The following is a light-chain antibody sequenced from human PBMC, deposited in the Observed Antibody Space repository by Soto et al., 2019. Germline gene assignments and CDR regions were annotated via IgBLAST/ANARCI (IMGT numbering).Light chain of an antibody. CDR2: GAS. V-gene: IGKV3-15*01. J-gene: IGKJ4*01. CDR3: QQYNNWPLT. CDR1: QSVSGN. Sequence: EIVMTQSPATLSVSPGEGATLSCRASQSVSGNLAWYQHKPGQAPRLLISGASTRATGLPARFSGSGSGTDFTLTISGLQSEDFAVYYRQQYNNWPLTFGGGTQVEIK.